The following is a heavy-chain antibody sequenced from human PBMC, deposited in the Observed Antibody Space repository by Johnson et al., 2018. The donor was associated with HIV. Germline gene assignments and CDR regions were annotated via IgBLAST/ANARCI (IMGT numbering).Heavy chain of an antibody. V-gene: IGHV3-73*01. CDR2: IRSKANSYAT. D-gene: IGHD6-19*01. Sequence: VQLVESGGGLVQPGGSLRLSCAASGFTFNNYAMHWVRQASGKGLEWVGRIRSKANSYATTYAASVKGRFTISRDDSKNTAYLQMNSLRGEDTALYYCAKDMGSGSSGWTFRPDAFDIWGQGTMVTVSS. J-gene: IGHJ3*02. CDR1: GFTFNNYA. CDR3: AKDMGSGSSGWTFRPDAFDI.